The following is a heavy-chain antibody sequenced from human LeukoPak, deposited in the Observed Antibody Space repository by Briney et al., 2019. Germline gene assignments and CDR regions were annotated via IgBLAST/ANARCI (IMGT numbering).Heavy chain of an antibody. CDR1: GFTFSSYW. D-gene: IGHD4-23*01. V-gene: IGHV3-30*18. CDR3: AKDHYGGNSPLLDY. CDR2: ISYDGSNK. J-gene: IGHJ4*02. Sequence: GGSLRLSCAASGFTFSSYWMSWVRQAPGKGLEGVAVISYDGSNKYYADSVKGRFTISRDNSKNTLYLQMNSLRAEDTAVYYCAKDHYGGNSPLLDYWGQGTLVTVSS.